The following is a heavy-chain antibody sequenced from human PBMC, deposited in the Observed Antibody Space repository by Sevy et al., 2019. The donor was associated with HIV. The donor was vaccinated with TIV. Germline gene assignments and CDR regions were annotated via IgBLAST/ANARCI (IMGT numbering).Heavy chain of an antibody. Sequence: GGSLRLSCEAFGFAFSDYAMHWVRQVPGKGLECVAVVSYDGSNTSYADSVKGRFTVSSDNSKNTLYLQMNSLRRDDTALFYCARFPPQRAFDIWGQGTTVTVSS. CDR1: GFAFSDYA. CDR2: VSYDGSNT. CDR3: ARFPPQRAFDI. J-gene: IGHJ3*02. V-gene: IGHV3-30-3*01.